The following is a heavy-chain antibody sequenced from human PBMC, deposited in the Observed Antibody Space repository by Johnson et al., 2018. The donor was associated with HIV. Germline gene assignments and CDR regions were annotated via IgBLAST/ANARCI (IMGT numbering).Heavy chain of an antibody. J-gene: IGHJ3*02. Sequence: VQLVESGGVVVQPGGSLRLSCAASGFTFDDYTMHWVRQAPGKGLEWVSLISWDGGSTYYADSVNGRFTISRDNSKNSLYLQMNSLRTEDTALYYCAKDEGIAVADHAFDIWGQGTMVTVSS. D-gene: IGHD6-19*01. CDR2: ISWDGGST. CDR3: AKDEGIAVADHAFDI. CDR1: GFTFDDYT. V-gene: IGHV3-43*01.